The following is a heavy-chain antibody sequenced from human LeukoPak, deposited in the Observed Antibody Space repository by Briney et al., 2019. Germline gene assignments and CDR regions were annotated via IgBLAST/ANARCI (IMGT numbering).Heavy chain of an antibody. CDR1: GGSLSSHY. CDR3: AREGRWGMKYYFDF. Sequence: SETLSLTCNVSGGSLSSHYWSWVRQSPEKGLEWIGQIYHTGSTHYNPSLGSRFAISVDTSKNKLFLNVKSVTAADTAVYYCAREGRWGMKYYFDFWGQGTLVIVSS. J-gene: IGHJ4*02. D-gene: IGHD4-23*01. CDR2: IYHTGST. V-gene: IGHV4-59*11.